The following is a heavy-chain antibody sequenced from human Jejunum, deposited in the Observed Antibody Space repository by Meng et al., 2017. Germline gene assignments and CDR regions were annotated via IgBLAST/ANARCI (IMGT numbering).Heavy chain of an antibody. V-gene: IGHV1-69*13. CDR2: IVPMFGTV. CDR1: GGTFRRYG. D-gene: IGHD3-3*01. J-gene: IGHJ4*02. CDR3: ARGPPDDFWSGAFDY. Sequence: SMKVSCKTSGGTFRRYGFSWVRQAPGQGLEWVGRIVPMFGTVNYAQKFQGRVTFTADGSTSTAYMELSRLTSDDTAVYYCARGPPDDFWSGAFDYWGQETLVTVSS.